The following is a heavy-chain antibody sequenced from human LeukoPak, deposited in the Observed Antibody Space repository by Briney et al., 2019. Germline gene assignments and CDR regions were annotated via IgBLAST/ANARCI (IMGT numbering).Heavy chain of an antibody. CDR3: ARDGNVERPYDS. D-gene: IGHD1-26*01. J-gene: IGHJ4*02. Sequence: PSETLSLTCTVSGGSISGYFWSWIRQPAGKGLEWIGRIHPSGSSNCNPSLKSRLTMSVDTSKNQFSLNLSSVTAADTAVYFCARDGNVERPYDSWGQGTLVTVSP. V-gene: IGHV4-4*07. CDR2: IHPSGSS. CDR1: GGSISGYF.